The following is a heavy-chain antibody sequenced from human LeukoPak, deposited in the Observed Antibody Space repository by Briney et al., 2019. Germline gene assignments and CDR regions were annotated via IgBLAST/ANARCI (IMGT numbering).Heavy chain of an antibody. CDR3: ARGVWELELDD. V-gene: IGHV1-69*13. CDR1: LGTLSSYG. J-gene: IGHJ4*02. CDR2: IVPIIGTA. Sequence: SDTVSCKSSLGTLSSYGMSWLRQAPGQALEWMGGIVPIIGTANYAQKLQGRVTITADESTSPAYMQLSTLRAEDTAVYYCARGVWELELDDRGQGSMLTVSS. D-gene: IGHD1-26*01.